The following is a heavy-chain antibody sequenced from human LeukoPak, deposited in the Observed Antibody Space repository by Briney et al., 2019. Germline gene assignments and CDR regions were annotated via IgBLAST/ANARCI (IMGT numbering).Heavy chain of an antibody. CDR1: GFTFSDYY. J-gene: IGHJ6*03. Sequence: GGSLRLSCAASGFTFSDYYMSWIRQAPGKGLEWVSAISGSGGSTYYADSVKGRFTISRDNSKNTLYLQMNSLRAEDTAVYYCGRGIVVVPAAIDSYYYMDVWGKGTTVTVSS. D-gene: IGHD2-2*01. CDR3: GRGIVVVPAAIDSYYYMDV. CDR2: ISGSGGST. V-gene: IGHV3-23*01.